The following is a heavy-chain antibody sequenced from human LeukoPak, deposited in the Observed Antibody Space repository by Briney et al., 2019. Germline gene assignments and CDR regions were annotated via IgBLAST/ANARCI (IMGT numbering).Heavy chain of an antibody. CDR2: IYYSGST. CDR3: ARLPLPRGAGYSSSWYGFDP. Sequence: SDTLSLTCTVSGRSISSYYWSWIRQPPGKGLECIGYIYYSGSTNYNPSLKSRVTISVDTSKNQFSLKLCSVTAADTAVYYCARLPLPRGAGYSSSWYGFDPWGQGTLVTVSS. J-gene: IGHJ5*02. V-gene: IGHV4-59*08. CDR1: GRSISSYY. D-gene: IGHD6-13*01.